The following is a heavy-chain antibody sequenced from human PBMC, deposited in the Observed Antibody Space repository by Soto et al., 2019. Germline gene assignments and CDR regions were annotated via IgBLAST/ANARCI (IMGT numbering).Heavy chain of an antibody. CDR3: AIFGVVLGGWFDP. V-gene: IGHV3-21*01. CDR1: GFTFSSYS. J-gene: IGHJ5*02. D-gene: IGHD3-3*01. Sequence: EVQLVESGGGLVKPGGSLRLSCAASGFTFSSYSMNWVRQAPGKGLEWVSSISSSSSYIYYADSVKGRFTISRDNAKNSLYLQMNSLRAEDTAVYYCAIFGVVLGGWFDPWGQGTLVTVSS. CDR2: ISSSSSYI.